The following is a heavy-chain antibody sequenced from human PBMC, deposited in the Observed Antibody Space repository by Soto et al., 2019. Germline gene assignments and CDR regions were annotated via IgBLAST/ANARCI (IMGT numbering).Heavy chain of an antibody. Sequence: PSETLSLTCAVDGGSFSGYYWSWIRQPPGKGLEWIGEINHSGSTNYNPSLKSRVTISVDTSKNQFSLKLSSVTAADTAVYYCAEGRRHCSGGSCYASAEYFQHWGQGTLVTVSS. CDR2: INHSGST. CDR1: GGSFSGYY. V-gene: IGHV4-34*01. CDR3: AEGRRHCSGGSCYASAEYFQH. J-gene: IGHJ1*01. D-gene: IGHD2-15*01.